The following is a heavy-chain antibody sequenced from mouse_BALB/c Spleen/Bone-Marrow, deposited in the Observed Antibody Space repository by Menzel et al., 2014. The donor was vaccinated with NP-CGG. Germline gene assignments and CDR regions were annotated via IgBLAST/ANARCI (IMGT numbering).Heavy chain of an antibody. CDR1: GFTFSDYY. CDR2: ISNGGGSST. J-gene: IGHJ3*01. Sequence: EVKLQESGGGLVQPGGSLKLSCATSGFTFSDYYMYWVRQTPEKRLEWVAYISNGGGSSTYYPDTVKGRFTISRENAKNTLYLQMSRLKSEDTAMYYCASPGTYWGQGTLVTVSA. CDR3: ASPGTY. D-gene: IGHD4-1*01. V-gene: IGHV5-12*02.